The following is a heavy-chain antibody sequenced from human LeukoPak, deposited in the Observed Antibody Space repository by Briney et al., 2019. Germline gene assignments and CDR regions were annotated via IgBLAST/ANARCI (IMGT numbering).Heavy chain of an antibody. Sequence: PGGSLRLSCAASGFTFSSYEMNWVRQAPGKGLEWVSYISSSGSTIYYADSVKGRFTISRDNAKNSLYLQMNSLRAEDTAVYYCARDRSGGYSYGPFDYWGQGTLVTVSS. V-gene: IGHV3-48*03. J-gene: IGHJ4*02. CDR3: ARDRSGGYSYGPFDY. CDR2: ISSSGSTI. D-gene: IGHD5-18*01. CDR1: GFTFSSYE.